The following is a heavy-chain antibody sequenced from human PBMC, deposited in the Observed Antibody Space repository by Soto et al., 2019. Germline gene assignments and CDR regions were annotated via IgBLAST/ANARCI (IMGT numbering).Heavy chain of an antibody. Sequence: QVQLVESGGGVVQPGRSLRLSCAASGFTFSSYGMHWVRQAPGKGLEWVAVIWYDGSNKYYADSVKGRFTISRDNSKNTLYLQMNSLRAEDTAAYYCARGFVVAHLDYWGQGTLVTVSS. CDR3: ARGFVVAHLDY. J-gene: IGHJ4*02. V-gene: IGHV3-33*01. D-gene: IGHD2-21*01. CDR2: IWYDGSNK. CDR1: GFTFSSYG.